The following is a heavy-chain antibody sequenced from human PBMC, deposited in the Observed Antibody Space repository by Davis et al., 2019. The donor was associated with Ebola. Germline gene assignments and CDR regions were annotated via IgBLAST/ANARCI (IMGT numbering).Heavy chain of an antibody. CDR1: GVSISSYY. CDR3: ARGADFWGSSDDY. CDR2: IYYGGST. J-gene: IGHJ4*02. Sequence: GSLRLSCTASGVSISSYYWSWIRQPPGKGLEWVGYIYYGGSTYYNPSLKSGVTMSVDASKNQFSLKLTSVTAADTAVYYCARGADFWGSSDDYWGQGTLVTVSS. D-gene: IGHD3/OR15-3a*01. V-gene: IGHV4-59*08.